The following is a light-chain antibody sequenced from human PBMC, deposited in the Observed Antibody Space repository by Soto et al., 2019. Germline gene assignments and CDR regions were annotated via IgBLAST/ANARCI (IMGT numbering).Light chain of an antibody. J-gene: IGLJ1*01. CDR2: DVT. CDR3: SSFASNSPPYV. CDR1: SSDIGRYNY. V-gene: IGLV2-14*03. Sequence: QSVLSQPASVSGSPGQSITISCAGTSSDIGRYNYVSWYQQYPGKAPKLIIYDVTNRPSGVSYRFSGSKSDNTASLTISGLQAEDEADYYCSSFASNSPPYVFGPGTKLTVL.